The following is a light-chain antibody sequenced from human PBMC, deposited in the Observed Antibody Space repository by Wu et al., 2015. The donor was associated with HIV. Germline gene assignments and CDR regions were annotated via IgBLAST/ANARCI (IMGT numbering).Light chain of an antibody. CDR1: QSVSSN. Sequence: EIVMTQFPATLSMSPGETATLACRASQSVSSNLAWYQQKPGQGPRLLMYGTSTRATGIPARFSGTGSGTEFTLTISSLQSEDFAVYYCQQYNNWPPVVTFGGGTKVEIK. J-gene: IGKJ4*01. V-gene: IGKV3-15*01. CDR2: GTS. CDR3: QQYNNWPPVVT.